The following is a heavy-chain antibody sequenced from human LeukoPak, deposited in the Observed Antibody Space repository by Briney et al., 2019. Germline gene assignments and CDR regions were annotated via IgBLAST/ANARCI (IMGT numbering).Heavy chain of an antibody. D-gene: IGHD3-10*01. CDR2: IYYSGST. CDR3: ARDRRYYYGSGTHYYYYGMDV. J-gene: IGHJ6*02. V-gene: IGHV4-59*01. CDR1: GGSISSYY. Sequence: SETLSLTCTVSGGSISSYYWSWIRQPPGKGLGWIGYIYYSGSTNYNPSLKSRVTISVDTSKNQFSLKLSSVTAADTAVYYCARDRRYYYGSGTHYYYYGMDVWGQGTTVTVSS.